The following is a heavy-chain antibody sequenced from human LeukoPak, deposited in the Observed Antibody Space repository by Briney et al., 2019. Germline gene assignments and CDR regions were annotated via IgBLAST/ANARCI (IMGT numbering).Heavy chain of an antibody. Sequence: PSETLSLTCTVSGGSISSGSYYWSWIRQPAGKGLEWIGRIYTSGSTNYNPSLKSRVTISVDTSKNQFSLKLSSVTAADTAVYYCARGHYDILTGYSPNWFDPWGQGTLVTVSS. V-gene: IGHV4-61*02. D-gene: IGHD3-9*01. CDR2: IYTSGST. CDR1: GGSISSGSYY. CDR3: ARGHYDILTGYSPNWFDP. J-gene: IGHJ5*02.